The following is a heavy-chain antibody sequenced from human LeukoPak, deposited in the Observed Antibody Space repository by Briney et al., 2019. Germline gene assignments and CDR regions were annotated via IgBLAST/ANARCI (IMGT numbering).Heavy chain of an antibody. V-gene: IGHV3-53*01. CDR1: GFSVRTNF. D-gene: IGHD3-22*01. CDR3: TRSGYRHPYHFES. CDR2: IYTGGGT. J-gene: IGHJ4*02. Sequence: GGSLRLSCAVSGFSVRTNFMSWVRQAPGKGLEWGSVIYTGGGTDHADSVKGRFTISRDNYKNTLSLQMNSLRADDTAIYYCTRSGYRHPYHFESWGQGTLVIVSS.